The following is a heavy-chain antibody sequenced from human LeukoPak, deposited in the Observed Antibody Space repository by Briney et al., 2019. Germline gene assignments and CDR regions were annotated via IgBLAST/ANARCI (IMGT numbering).Heavy chain of an antibody. D-gene: IGHD6-19*01. J-gene: IGHJ6*02. CDR3: AREVANGASYSSAWSV. CDR2: IYTDDQT. V-gene: IGHV3-53*01. Sequence: GGSLRLSCAASGFTVNSNYMNWVRQAPGKGLEWLSVIYTDDQTYYSDAVKGRFIVSRDISKNTLYLQVNNVTADDTAIYYCAREVANGASYSSAWSVWGQGTTVSVSS. CDR1: GFTVNSNY.